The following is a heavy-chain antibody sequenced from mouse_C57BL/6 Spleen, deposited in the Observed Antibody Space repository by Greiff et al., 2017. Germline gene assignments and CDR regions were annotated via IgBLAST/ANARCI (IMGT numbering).Heavy chain of an antibody. J-gene: IGHJ4*01. D-gene: IGHD1-1*02. Sequence: EVKLMESGGGLVKPGGSLKLSCAASGFTFSDYGMHWVRQAPEKGLEWVAYISSGSSTIYYADTVKGRFTISRDNAKNTLFLQMTSLRSEDTAMYCCARRGGYSAMDDWGQGTSVTVSS. CDR2: ISSGSSTI. CDR3: ARRGGYSAMDD. V-gene: IGHV5-17*01. CDR1: GFTFSDYG.